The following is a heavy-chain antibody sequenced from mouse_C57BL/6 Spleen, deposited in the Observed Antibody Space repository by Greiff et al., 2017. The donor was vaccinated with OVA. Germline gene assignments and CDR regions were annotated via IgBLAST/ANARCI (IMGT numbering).Heavy chain of an antibody. D-gene: IGHD1-1*01. Sequence: QVQLQQPGTELVKPGASVKLSCKASGYTFTSYWMHWVKQRPGQGLEWIGNINPSNGGTNYNEKFKSKATLTVDKSSSTAYMQLSSLTSEDSAVYYCAREEGYYYGSRGFAYWGQGTLVTVSA. J-gene: IGHJ3*01. CDR2: INPSNGGT. V-gene: IGHV1-53*01. CDR1: GYTFTSYW. CDR3: AREEGYYYGSRGFAY.